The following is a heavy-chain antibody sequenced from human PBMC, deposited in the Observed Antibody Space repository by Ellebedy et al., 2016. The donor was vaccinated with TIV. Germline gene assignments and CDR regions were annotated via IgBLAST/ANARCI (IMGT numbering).Heavy chain of an antibody. CDR3: ARDSWDSSGWGDFDY. CDR1: GFTLNDYA. V-gene: IGHV3-30*04. J-gene: IGHJ4*02. CDR2: ISHDGSNK. D-gene: IGHD6-19*01. Sequence: GESLKISXSASGFTLNDYAMQWVRQAPGKGLEWVALISHDGSNKHYADSLKGRVTISRDVSKNTLFLQMNSLRPEDTAVYYCARDSWDSSGWGDFDYWGQGSVVTVSS.